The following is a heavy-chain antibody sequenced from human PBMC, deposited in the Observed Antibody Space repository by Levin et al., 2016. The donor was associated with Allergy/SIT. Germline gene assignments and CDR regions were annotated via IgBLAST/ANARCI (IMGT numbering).Heavy chain of an antibody. D-gene: IGHD3-22*01. J-gene: IGHJ4*02. CDR2: ISGSGGST. CDR1: GFTFSSYA. CDR3: AKGGYYYDSSKTIGRIDY. Sequence: GGSLRLSCAASGFTFSSYAMSWVRQAPRKGLEWVSAISGSGGSTYYADSVKGRFTISRDNSKNTLYLQMNSLRAEDTAVYYCAKGGYYYDSSKTIGRIDYWGQGTLVTVSS. V-gene: IGHV3-23*01.